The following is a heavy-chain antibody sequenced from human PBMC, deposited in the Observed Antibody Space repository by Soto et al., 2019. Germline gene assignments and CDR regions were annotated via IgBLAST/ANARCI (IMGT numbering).Heavy chain of an antibody. Sequence: SETLSLTCTVSGGSISSYYWSWIRQPAGKGLEWIGRIYTSGSTNYNPSLKSRVTMSVDTSKNQFSLKLSSVTAADTAVYYCARVRAEGWALADWVRYYFDYWGQGTLVNVS. CDR2: IYTSGST. CDR3: ARVRAEGWALADWVRYYFDY. V-gene: IGHV4-4*07. J-gene: IGHJ4*02. D-gene: IGHD3-3*02. CDR1: GGSISSYY.